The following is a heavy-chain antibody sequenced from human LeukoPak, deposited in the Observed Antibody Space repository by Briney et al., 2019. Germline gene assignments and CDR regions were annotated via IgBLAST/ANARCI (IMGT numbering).Heavy chain of an antibody. CDR1: GDSISSYY. J-gene: IGHJ4*02. V-gene: IGHV4-59*01. CDR3: ATGYSSTWYYFDY. Sequence: PSETLSLACTVSGDSISSYYWSWIRQPPGKGLEWIGYIYHSGSTNYNPSLKSRVTISADTSKDQFSLKLASVTAADTAVYYCATGYSSTWYYFDYWGQGTLVTVSS. D-gene: IGHD6-13*01. CDR2: IYHSGST.